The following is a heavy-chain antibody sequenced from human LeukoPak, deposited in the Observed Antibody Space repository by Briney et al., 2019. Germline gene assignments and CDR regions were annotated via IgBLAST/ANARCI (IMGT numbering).Heavy chain of an antibody. CDR1: GGSISSYY. CDR3: ARGKSGSSWYSWEY. CDR2: IYYSGST. V-gene: IGHV4-59*01. D-gene: IGHD6-13*01. J-gene: IGHJ4*02. Sequence: SETLSLTCTVSGGSISSYYWSWIRQPPGKGLEWIGYIYYSGSTNYNPSLKSRVTTLVDTSKNQFSLKLSSVTAADTAVYYCARGKSGSSWYSWEYWGQGTLVTVSS.